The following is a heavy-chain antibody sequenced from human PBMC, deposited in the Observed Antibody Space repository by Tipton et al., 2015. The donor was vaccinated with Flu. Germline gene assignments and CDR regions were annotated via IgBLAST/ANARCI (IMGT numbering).Heavy chain of an antibody. V-gene: IGHV4-38-2*01. J-gene: IGHJ4*02. D-gene: IGHD3-10*01. CDR2: VYHSGST. CDR3: SRSTYYYGSGSSDY. CDR1: GYSISTGYY. Sequence: TLSLTCAVSGYSISTGYYWGWIRQPPGKGLEWIGSVYHSGSTYYEPSLKSRVTISLDAFQNQFSLKLNSVTAADTAVYYCSRSTYYYGSGSSDYWGQGTLVTVSS.